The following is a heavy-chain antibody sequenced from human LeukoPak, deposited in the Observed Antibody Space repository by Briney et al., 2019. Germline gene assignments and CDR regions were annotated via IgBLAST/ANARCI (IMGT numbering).Heavy chain of an antibody. CDR2: IIPISGTA. J-gene: IGHJ4*02. CDR3: ALYYYDSSGYYPFDY. Sequence: SVKVSCKASGGTFSSYAISWVRQAPGQGLEWMGGIIPISGTANYAQKFQGRVTITADESTSTAYMELSSLRSEDTAVYYCALYYYDSSGYYPFDYWGQGTLVTVSS. V-gene: IGHV1-69*13. CDR1: GGTFSSYA. D-gene: IGHD3-22*01.